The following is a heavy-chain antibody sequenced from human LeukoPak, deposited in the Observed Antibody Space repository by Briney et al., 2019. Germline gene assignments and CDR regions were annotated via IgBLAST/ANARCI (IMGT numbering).Heavy chain of an antibody. CDR2: INPNSGGT. J-gene: IGHJ6*03. V-gene: IGHV1-2*02. Sequence: ASVKVSCKASGYTFTSYDMHWVRQAPGQRLEWMGWINPNSGGTNYAQKFQGRVTMTMDTAISTDYMELSRLRSDDTAVYYCARDNQLELPEVDYYYYMYVWGKGTTVTVSS. D-gene: IGHD1-7*01. CDR3: ARDNQLELPEVDYYYYMYV. CDR1: GYTFTSYD.